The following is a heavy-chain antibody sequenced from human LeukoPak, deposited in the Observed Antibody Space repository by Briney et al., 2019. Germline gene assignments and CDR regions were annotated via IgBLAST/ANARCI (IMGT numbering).Heavy chain of an antibody. V-gene: IGHV1-24*01. D-gene: IGHD3-3*01. CDR2: FDPEDGET. CDR3: ATSQYYDFWSGYYGMDV. J-gene: IGHJ6*02. CDR1: GYTLTELS. Sequence: ASVKVSCKVSGYTLTELSMHWVRQAPGKGLEWMGGFDPEDGETIYAQKFQGRVTMAKDTSTDTAYMELSSLRSEDTAVYYCATSQYYDFWSGYYGMDVWGQGTTVTVSS.